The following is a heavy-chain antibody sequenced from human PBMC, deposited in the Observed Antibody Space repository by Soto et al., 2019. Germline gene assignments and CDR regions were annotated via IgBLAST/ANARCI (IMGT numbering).Heavy chain of an antibody. Sequence: SETLSLTCTVSGGSISTRSYYWGWIRQPPGKGLEWIGYIYYGGNTYYNSSLKSRLIVSVDTSKNHFSLKLNSVTAADTAVYHCARVGATRGSWFDPWGQGTLVTVSS. V-gene: IGHV4-39*02. J-gene: IGHJ5*02. D-gene: IGHD1-26*01. CDR3: ARVGATRGSWFDP. CDR1: GGSISTRSYY. CDR2: IYYGGNT.